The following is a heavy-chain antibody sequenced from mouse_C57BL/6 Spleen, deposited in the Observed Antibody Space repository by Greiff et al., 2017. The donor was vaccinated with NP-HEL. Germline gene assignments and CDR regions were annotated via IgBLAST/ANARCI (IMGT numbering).Heavy chain of an antibody. D-gene: IGHD3-2*02. V-gene: IGHV1-82*01. J-gene: IGHJ3*01. CDR2: IYPGDGDT. Sequence: QVQLQQSGPELVKPGASVKISCKASGYAFSSSWMNWVKQRPGQGLEWIGRIYPGDGDTNYNGKFKGKATLTADKSSSTAYMQLSSLTSEDSAVYFCARSSGQAYWGQGTLGTVSA. CDR3: ARSSGQAY. CDR1: GYAFSSSW.